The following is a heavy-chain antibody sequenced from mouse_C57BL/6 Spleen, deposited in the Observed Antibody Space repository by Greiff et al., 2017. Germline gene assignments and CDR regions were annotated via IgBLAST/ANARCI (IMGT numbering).Heavy chain of an antibody. J-gene: IGHJ2*01. Sequence: EVQLQQSGPELVKPGASVKIPCKASGYTFTDYNMDWVKQSHGKSLEWIGDINPNNGGTIYNQKFKGKATLTVDKSSSTADMELRSLTSEDTAVYYCARRPPYYYGSRYYFDYWGQGTTLTVSS. CDR3: ARRPPYYYGSRYYFDY. V-gene: IGHV1-18*01. CDR2: INPNNGGT. D-gene: IGHD1-1*01. CDR1: GYTFTDYN.